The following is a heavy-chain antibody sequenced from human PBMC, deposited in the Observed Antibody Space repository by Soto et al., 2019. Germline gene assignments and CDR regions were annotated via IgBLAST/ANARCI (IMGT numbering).Heavy chain of an antibody. CDR2: IIPIFGTA. V-gene: IGHV1-69*12. J-gene: IGHJ6*02. D-gene: IGHD2-2*01. Sequence: QVQLVQSGAEVKKPGSSVKVSCKASGGTFSSYAISWVRQAPGQGLEWMGGIIPIFGTANYAQKFQGRVMITADESTSTAYVELRSLRSEDTAVYYCARHVPAAGYYSGMDVWGQGTTVTVSS. CDR1: GGTFSSYA. CDR3: ARHVPAAGYYSGMDV.